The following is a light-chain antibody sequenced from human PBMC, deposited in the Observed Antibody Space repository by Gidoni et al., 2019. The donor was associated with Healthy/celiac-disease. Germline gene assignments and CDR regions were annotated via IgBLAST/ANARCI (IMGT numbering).Light chain of an antibody. Sequence: QSVLTPPPSASGPPGQGVTISCSGSSSNLGSNTVNWYHQLPGTAPKLLIYSNNQRPSGVPDRFSGSKSGTSASLAISGLQSEDEADYYCAAWDDSLNGPVFGGGTKLTVL. CDR1: SSNLGSNT. CDR2: SNN. V-gene: IGLV1-44*01. J-gene: IGLJ3*02. CDR3: AAWDDSLNGPV.